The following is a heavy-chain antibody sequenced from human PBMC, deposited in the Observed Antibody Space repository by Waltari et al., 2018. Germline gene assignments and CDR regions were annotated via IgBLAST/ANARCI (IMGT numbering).Heavy chain of an antibody. J-gene: IGHJ4*02. D-gene: IGHD6-13*01. CDR3: ARPLYSSSWYGGY. CDR1: GFTFSSYW. CDR2: IKQDGSEK. V-gene: IGHV3-7*01. Sequence: EVQLVESGGGLVQPEGSLRLSCAASGFTFSSYWMSWVRQAPGKGLEWVANIKQDGSEKYYVDSVKGRFTISRDNAKNSLYLQMNSLRAEDTAVYYCARPLYSSSWYGGYWGQGTLVTVSS.